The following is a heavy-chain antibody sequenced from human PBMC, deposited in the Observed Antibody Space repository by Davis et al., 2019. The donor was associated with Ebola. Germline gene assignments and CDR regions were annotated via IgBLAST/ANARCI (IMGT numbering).Heavy chain of an antibody. CDR1: GFTFSDYA. V-gene: IGHV3-23*01. Sequence: GESLKISCAASGFTFSDYAMAWVRQAPGKGLEWVSAIGGSDDSTYYADSVKGRFTISRDNAKNTLYLQMNSLKTEDTAVYYCTTQWLVLFARDYWGQGTLVTVSA. CDR2: IGGSDDST. CDR3: TTQWLVLFARDY. J-gene: IGHJ4*02. D-gene: IGHD6-19*01.